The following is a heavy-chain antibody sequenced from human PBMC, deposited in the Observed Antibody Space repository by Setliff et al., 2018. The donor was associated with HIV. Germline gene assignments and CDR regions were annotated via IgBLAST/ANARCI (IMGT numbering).Heavy chain of an antibody. CDR1: GYFLISGYH. J-gene: IGHJ4*02. CDR2: IYYSGST. D-gene: IGHD2-2*01. Sequence: PSETLSLTCNVSGYFLISGYHWGWLRQTPGKGLEWIGYIYYSGSTNYNPSLKSRVTMSVDTSKNQFSLKLSSVTAADTAVYYCARLIPAIDYWGQGALVTVSS. V-gene: IGHV4-59*08. CDR3: ARLIPAIDY.